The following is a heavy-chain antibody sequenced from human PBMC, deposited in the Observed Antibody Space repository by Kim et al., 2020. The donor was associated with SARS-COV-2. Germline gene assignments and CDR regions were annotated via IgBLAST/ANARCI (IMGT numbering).Heavy chain of an antibody. CDR3: TTDEWA. D-gene: IGHD1-26*01. CDR1: GFTFTNAC. V-gene: IGHV3-15*01. J-gene: IGHJ4*02. CDR2: VKSKADGGTT. Sequence: GGSLRLSCAASGFTFTNACMSWVRQAPGKGLEWVGNVKSKADGGTTDYAAPVRGRFTISRDDLRNMLYLQMNSLQPEDTALYYCTTDEWAWGQGTLVTVSS.